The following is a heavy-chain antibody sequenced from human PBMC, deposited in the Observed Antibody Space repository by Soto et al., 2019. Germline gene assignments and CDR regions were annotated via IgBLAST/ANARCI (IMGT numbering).Heavy chain of an antibody. CDR2: IWYDGSNK. D-gene: IGHD5-18*01. V-gene: IGHV3-33*01. Sequence: GGSLRLSCAASGFTFSSYGMHWVRQAPGKGLEWVAVIWYDGSNKYYADSVKGRFTISRDNSKNTLYLQMNSLRAEDTAVYYCARDRSASGTAMALDVWGQGTTVTVSS. J-gene: IGHJ6*02. CDR1: GFTFSSYG. CDR3: ARDRSASGTAMALDV.